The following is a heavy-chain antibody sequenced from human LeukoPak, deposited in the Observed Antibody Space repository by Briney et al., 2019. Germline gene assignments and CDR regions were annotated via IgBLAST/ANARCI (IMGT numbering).Heavy chain of an antibody. V-gene: IGHV3-23*01. CDR3: AKDSRSTLPRGRLDY. CDR2: ISGSGGTT. Sequence: GGSLRLSCAASGFTFSSYAVSWVRQAPGKGLEWVSGISGSGGTTYYADSVKGRFTISRDNSKNTYLQMNSLRAEDTAAYYCAKDSRSTLPRGRLDYWGQGTLVTVSS. D-gene: IGHD2-21*02. CDR1: GFTFSSYA. J-gene: IGHJ4*02.